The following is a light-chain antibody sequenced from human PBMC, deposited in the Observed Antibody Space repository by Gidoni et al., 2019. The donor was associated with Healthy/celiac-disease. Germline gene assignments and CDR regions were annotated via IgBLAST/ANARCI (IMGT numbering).Light chain of an antibody. J-gene: IGLJ2*01. Sequence: QSALTQPAPGSGSPGQSITISCTGTSSDGGGYNYVSWYQQHPGKAPKLMIYEVSNRPSGVSPRFSGSKSGNTASLTISGLPAEDEADYYCSSYTSSSTLVFGGGTKLTVL. V-gene: IGLV2-14*01. CDR3: SSYTSSSTLV. CDR1: SSDGGGYNY. CDR2: EVS.